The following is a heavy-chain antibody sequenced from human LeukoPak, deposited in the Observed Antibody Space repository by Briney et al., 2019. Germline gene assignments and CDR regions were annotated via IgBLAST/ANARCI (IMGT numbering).Heavy chain of an antibody. CDR2: ISGSGGST. Sequence: GGSLRLFCAASGFTFSSYAMSWVRQAPGKGLEWVSAISGSGGSTYYADSVKGRFTISRDNSKNTLYLQMNSLRAEDTAVYYCAKGSVVVPAAPGNWFDPWGQGTLVTVSS. CDR3: AKGSVVVPAAPGNWFDP. CDR1: GFTFSSYA. V-gene: IGHV3-23*01. J-gene: IGHJ5*02. D-gene: IGHD2-2*01.